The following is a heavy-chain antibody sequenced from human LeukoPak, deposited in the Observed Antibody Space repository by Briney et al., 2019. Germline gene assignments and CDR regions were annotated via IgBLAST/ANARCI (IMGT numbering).Heavy chain of an antibody. J-gene: IGHJ5*02. D-gene: IGHD1-14*01. CDR1: GYSFTSYW. V-gene: IGHV5-51*01. CDR3: ARLPQGAGPLNNWFDP. CDR2: IYPGDSDT. Sequence: GESLKISCKGSGYSFTSYWIGWVRQMPGKGLEWMGIIYPGDSDTRYSPSFQGQVTISADKSISTAYLQWSSLKASDTAMYYCARLPQGAGPLNNWFDPWGQGTLVTVSS.